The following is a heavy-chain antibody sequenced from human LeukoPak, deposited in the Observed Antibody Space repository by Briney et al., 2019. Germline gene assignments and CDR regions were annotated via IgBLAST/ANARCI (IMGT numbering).Heavy chain of an antibody. Sequence: ASVKVSCKASGYTFTNYTLNWVRQAPGQGLEWMGWISAYNGNANYAQKLQGRVTMTTDTSTSTAYMELRSLRSDDTAVYYCARVPTGFYRADYWGQGTLVTVSS. CDR3: ARVPTGFYRADY. V-gene: IGHV1-18*01. CDR2: ISAYNGNA. D-gene: IGHD3-9*01. CDR1: GYTFTNYT. J-gene: IGHJ4*02.